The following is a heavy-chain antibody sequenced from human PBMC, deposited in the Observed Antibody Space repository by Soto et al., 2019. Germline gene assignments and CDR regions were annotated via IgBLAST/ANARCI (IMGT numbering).Heavy chain of an antibody. D-gene: IGHD2-2*02. CDR1: GFTFSSYG. CDR2: TSYDGSNK. J-gene: IGHJ4*02. V-gene: IGHV3-30*18. Sequence: GGSLRLSCAASGFTFSSYGMHWVRQAPGKGLEWVAVTSYDGSNKYYADSVKGRFTISRDNSKNTLYLQMNSLRAEDTAVYYCAKEYRREYQLLYLFDYWGQGTLVTVSS. CDR3: AKEYRREYQLLYLFDY.